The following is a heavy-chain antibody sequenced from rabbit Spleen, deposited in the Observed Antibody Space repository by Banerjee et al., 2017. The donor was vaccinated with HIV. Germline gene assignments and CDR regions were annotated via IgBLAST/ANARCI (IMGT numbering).Heavy chain of an antibody. CDR1: GVSFSGDSY. Sequence: QSLEESGGDLVKPGASLTLTCTASGVSFSGDSYMCWVRQAPGKGLEWIACIDTGSSGFTYFASWAKGRFTISRTSSTTVTLQMTSLTAADTATYFCARDTSTSFSSYDMDLWGQGTLVTVS. V-gene: IGHV1S40*01. D-gene: IGHD1-1*01. CDR2: IDTGSSGFT. J-gene: IGHJ6*01. CDR3: ARDTSTSFSSYDMDL.